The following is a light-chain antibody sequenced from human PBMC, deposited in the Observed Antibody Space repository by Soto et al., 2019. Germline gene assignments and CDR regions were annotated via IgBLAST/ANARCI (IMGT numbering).Light chain of an antibody. J-gene: IGKJ5*01. CDR3: QQLNSYPIT. V-gene: IGKV1-9*01. CDR2: AAS. Sequence: DIPLTQSPSFLSASVRDRVTITCRASQDISSYLAWYQQKPGKAPKLLIYAASTLQSGVPSRFSGSGSGTEFTLTSSSLQPEDFATYYCQQLNSYPITFGQGTRLEIK. CDR1: QDISSY.